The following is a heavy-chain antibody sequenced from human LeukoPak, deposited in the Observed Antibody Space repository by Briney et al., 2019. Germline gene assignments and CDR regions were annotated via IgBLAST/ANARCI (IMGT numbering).Heavy chain of an antibody. CDR3: ARHGYSSGYCGCFDS. Sequence: PGGSLRLSCAASGFIFSTYTMNWVRQAPGKGLEWVSAISGGGGGTYYADSVKGRFSISRDNSKNTLYLQMSSLRAEDTAVYYCARHGYSSGYCGCFDSWGQGTLVSVSS. CDR1: GFIFSTYT. J-gene: IGHJ4*02. D-gene: IGHD6-19*01. CDR2: ISGGGGGT. V-gene: IGHV3-23*01.